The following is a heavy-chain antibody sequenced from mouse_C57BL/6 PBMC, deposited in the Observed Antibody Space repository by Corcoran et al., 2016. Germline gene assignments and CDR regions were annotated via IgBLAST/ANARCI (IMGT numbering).Heavy chain of an antibody. V-gene: IGHV1-76*01. D-gene: IGHD1-1*01. CDR1: GYTFTDYY. J-gene: IGHJ4*01. CDR3: ARSSYYYGSSPSYYAMDY. Sequence: VQLQQSGPELVKPGASVKISCKASGYTFTDYYINWVKQRPGQGLEWIARIYPGSGNTYYNEKFKGKATLTAEKSSSTAYMQLSSLTSEDSAVYFCARSSYYYGSSPSYYAMDYWGQGTSVTVSS. CDR2: IYPGSGNT.